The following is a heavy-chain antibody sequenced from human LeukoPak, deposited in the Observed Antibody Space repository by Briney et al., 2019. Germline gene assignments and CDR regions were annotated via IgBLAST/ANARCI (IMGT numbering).Heavy chain of an antibody. CDR3: ARRGSGSYLDDAFDI. CDR1: GYTFANYW. CDR2: IYPADSDS. D-gene: IGHD3-10*01. Sequence: GESLKISCKGSGYTFANYWIGWVRQMPGKGLEWMGIIYPADSDSKYSPSFQGQVTISVDKSISTAYLQWSSLKASDTAMYYCARRGSGSYLDDAFDIWGQGTMVTVSS. J-gene: IGHJ3*02. V-gene: IGHV5-51*01.